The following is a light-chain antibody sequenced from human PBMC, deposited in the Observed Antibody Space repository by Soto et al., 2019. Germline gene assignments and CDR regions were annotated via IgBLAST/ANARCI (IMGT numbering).Light chain of an antibody. V-gene: IGKV3-20*01. CDR1: QSIRSSY. CDR2: GAS. J-gene: IGKJ2*01. CDR3: QQYGSSPWMYT. Sequence: EMVLTQSPGTLSLSPGERATLSCRASQSIRSSYLTWYQHKHGQAPRLLIYGASSRATGIPDRFSGSGSGTDFTLTISRLEPEDFAVYYCQQYGSSPWMYTFGQGTKLEIK.